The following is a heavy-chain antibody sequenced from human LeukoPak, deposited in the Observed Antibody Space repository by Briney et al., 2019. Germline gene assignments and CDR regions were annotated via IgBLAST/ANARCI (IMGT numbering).Heavy chain of an antibody. J-gene: IGHJ4*02. CDR1: GGSFSGYY. D-gene: IGHD3-10*01. CDR2: INHSGST. V-gene: IGHV4-34*01. Sequence: SETLSLTCAVSGGSFSGYYWSWIRQPPGKGLEWIGEINHSGSTNYNPSLKSRATISVDTSKNQFSLKLSSVTAADTAVYYCARHGSGHDYWGQGTLVTVSS. CDR3: ARHGSGHDY.